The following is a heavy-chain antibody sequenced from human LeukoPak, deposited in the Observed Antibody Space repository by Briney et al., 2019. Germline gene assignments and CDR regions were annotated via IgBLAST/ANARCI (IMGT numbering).Heavy chain of an antibody. D-gene: IGHD2-21*01. CDR3: ITPLPYSAQ. CDR2: IKLKTDGETT. V-gene: IGHV3-15*07. J-gene: IGHJ4*02. CDR1: GSTFSNAY. Sequence: PGGSLRLSCAASGSTFSNAYMNWVRQAPGKGLEWVGRIKLKTDGETTEYAAPVKGRFSISRDDSKNMLYLQMNSLKTEDTAVYYCITPLPYSAQGGQGTLVTVSS.